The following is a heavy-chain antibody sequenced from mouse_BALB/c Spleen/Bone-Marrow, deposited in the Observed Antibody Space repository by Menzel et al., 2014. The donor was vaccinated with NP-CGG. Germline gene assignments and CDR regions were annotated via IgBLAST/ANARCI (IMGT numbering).Heavy chain of an antibody. J-gene: IGHJ4*01. CDR1: GFSLTSYG. CDR3: ARGSYYEGAMDY. V-gene: IGHV2-9*02. CDR2: IWAGGST. Sequence: VQLQQSGPGLVAPSQSLSITCAVSGFSLTSYGVHWVRQPPGKVLEWLGVIWAGGSTNYNSALMSRLSISKDNSKSXVFLKMNSLQTDDTAMYYCARGSYYEGAMDYWGQGTSVTVSS. D-gene: IGHD1-1*01.